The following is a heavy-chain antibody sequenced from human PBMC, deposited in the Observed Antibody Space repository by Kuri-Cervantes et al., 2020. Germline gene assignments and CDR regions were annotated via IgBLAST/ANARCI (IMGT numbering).Heavy chain of an antibody. CDR1: GFTFSSYW. V-gene: IGHV3-7*02. CDR2: IKQDGSEK. D-gene: IGHD3-22*01. CDR3: ARGYYYDSSGYALDY. J-gene: IGHJ4*02. Sequence: GESLKISCAASGFTFSSYWMSWVRQAPGKGLEWVANIKQDGSEKYYMDSVKGRFTISRDNAENSLYLQMSSLRAEDTAVYYCARGYYYDSSGYALDYWGQGTLVTVSS.